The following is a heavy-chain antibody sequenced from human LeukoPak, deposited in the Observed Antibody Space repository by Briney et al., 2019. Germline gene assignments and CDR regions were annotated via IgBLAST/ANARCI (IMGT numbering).Heavy chain of an antibody. V-gene: IGHV4-61*08. J-gene: IGHJ4*02. CDR1: GGSISSGGYY. CDR2: MYYSGST. CDR3: ARTYCSSTSCFEAY. D-gene: IGHD2-2*01. Sequence: PSETLSLTCTVSGGSISSGGYYWSWIRQPPGKGLEWIGYMYYSGSTKYNPSLKSRVTISVDTSKNQFSPKLSSVTAADTAVYYCARTYCSSTSCFEAYWGQGTLVTVSS.